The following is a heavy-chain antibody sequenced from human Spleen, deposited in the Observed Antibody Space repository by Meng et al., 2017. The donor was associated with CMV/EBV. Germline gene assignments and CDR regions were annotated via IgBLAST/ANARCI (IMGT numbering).Heavy chain of an antibody. V-gene: IGHV4-61*01. CDR2: IYYSGST. D-gene: IGHD3-22*01. CDR3: AKGDQLIDP. Sequence: SETLSLTCTVSGGSLRSGSYYWNWIRQPPGKGLEWIGYIYYSGSTNYDPSLKSRVTISIDTSREQFSLRLNSVTAADTAVYYCAKGDQLIDPWGLGTLVTVSS. CDR1: GGSLRSGSYY. J-gene: IGHJ5*02.